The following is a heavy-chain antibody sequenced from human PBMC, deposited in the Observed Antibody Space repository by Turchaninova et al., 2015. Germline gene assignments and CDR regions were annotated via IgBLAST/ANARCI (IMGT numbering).Heavy chain of an antibody. V-gene: IGHV4-30-4*08. D-gene: IGHD3-16*01. CDR1: GRSTSSGNYY. J-gene: IGHJ3*02. CDR3: ARDLGGHDAFDI. CDR2: SSYSGSA. Sequence: QVQLQESGPGLVKPSKTLSLTCLVSGRSTSSGNYYWTWVRQPPGKGLEYIGYSSYSGSAYYNPSLKSRVTISVDTSKNQFSLMLTSVTAADTAMYYCARDLGGHDAFDIWGQGTMVTVSS.